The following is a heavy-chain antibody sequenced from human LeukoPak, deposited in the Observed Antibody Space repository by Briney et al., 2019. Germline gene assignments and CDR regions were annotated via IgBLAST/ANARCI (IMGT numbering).Heavy chain of an antibody. J-gene: IGHJ4*02. V-gene: IGHV3-48*03. CDR3: AREKQQLEDYFDY. CDR1: GFTFSSYE. CDR2: MNITGSS. D-gene: IGHD6-13*01. Sequence: GGSLRLSCAASGFTFSSYEMNWVRQAPGKGLEWVSYMNITGSSDYADSVKGRFTSSRDNAKNSLYLQMNSLRGEDTAVYYCAREKQQLEDYFDYWGQGTLVTVSS.